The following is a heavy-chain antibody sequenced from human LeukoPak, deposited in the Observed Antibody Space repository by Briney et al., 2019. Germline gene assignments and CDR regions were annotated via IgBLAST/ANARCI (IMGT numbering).Heavy chain of an antibody. V-gene: IGHV3-23*01. CDR3: AKGKVTMIEHIPDY. CDR1: GFTFSSYA. J-gene: IGHJ4*02. D-gene: IGHD3-22*01. Sequence: GGSLRLSCAASGFTFSSYAMSWVRQAPGKGLEWVSAISGSGGSTYYADSVKGRLTISRDNSKNTLYLQMNSLRAEDTAVYYCAKGKVTMIEHIPDYWGQGTLVTVSS. CDR2: ISGSGGST.